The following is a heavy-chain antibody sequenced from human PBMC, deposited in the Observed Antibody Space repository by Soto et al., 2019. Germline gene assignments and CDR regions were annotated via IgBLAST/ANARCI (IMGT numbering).Heavy chain of an antibody. CDR2: IYYSGST. V-gene: IGHV4-61*01. D-gene: IGHD5-18*01. Sequence: PSETLSLTCTVSGGSVSSGSYYWSWIRQPPGKGLEWIGYIYYSGSTNYNPSLKSRVTISVDTSKNQFSLKLSSVTAADTAVYYCARGVVDTAMSNYFDYWGQGTLVTVSS. J-gene: IGHJ4*02. CDR3: ARGVVDTAMSNYFDY. CDR1: GGSVSSGSYY.